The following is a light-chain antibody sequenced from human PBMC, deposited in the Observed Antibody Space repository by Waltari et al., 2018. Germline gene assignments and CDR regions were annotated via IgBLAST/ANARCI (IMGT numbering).Light chain of an antibody. CDR3: ATWDDSLNAWV. CDR1: STNLGRTT. Sequence: QSVLTPPPSASGTPGQRVTMSCSGSSTNLGRTTVTWYQQLPGTAPKLLIYIDNQRPSGGPDRFPGSRSGTSASLASSGLQSEDEADYHCATWDDSLNAWVFGGGTKLTVL. J-gene: IGLJ3*02. CDR2: IDN. V-gene: IGLV1-44*01.